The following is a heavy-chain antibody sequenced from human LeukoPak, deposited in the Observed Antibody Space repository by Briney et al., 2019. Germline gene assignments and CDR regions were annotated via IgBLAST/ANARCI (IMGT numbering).Heavy chain of an antibody. D-gene: IGHD6-6*01. Sequence: QSGGSLRLSCAASGFTFSSYAMSWVRQAPGKGLEWVSAITSSGGGTYYADSVKGRFTISRDNSKSTLYLQMNSLGVDDTALYYCATRIEQQLVPGGQGTLVTVSP. CDR3: ATRIEQQLVP. V-gene: IGHV3-23*01. CDR1: GFTFSSYA. J-gene: IGHJ4*02. CDR2: ITSSGGGT.